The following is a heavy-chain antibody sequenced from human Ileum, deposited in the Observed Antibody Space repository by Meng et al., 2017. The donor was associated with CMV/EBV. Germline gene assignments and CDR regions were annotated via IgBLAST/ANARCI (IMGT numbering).Heavy chain of an antibody. CDR3: AHYGDYRFGWYFDL. J-gene: IGHJ2*01. V-gene: IGHV2-5*01. CDR1: GVSLSTTGLS. CDR2: VYWNDDN. Sequence: GVSLSTTGLSVGWIRQPPGKAPEWLALVYWNDDNRYSPSLRNRLTITKDTSKNQAVLTMTNTDPVDTATYYCAHYGDYRFGWYFDLWGRGTLVTVSS. D-gene: IGHD4-17*01.